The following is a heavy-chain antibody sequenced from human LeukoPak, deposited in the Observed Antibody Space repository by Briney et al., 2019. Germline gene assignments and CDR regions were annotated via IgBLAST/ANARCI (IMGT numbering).Heavy chain of an antibody. V-gene: IGHV3-23*01. Sequence: GGSLRLSCAASGFTFSSYAMSWVRQAPGKGLEWFSAISGSGGSTYYADSVKGRFTISRDNSKNTLYLQMNSLRAEDTAVYYCAKSCIAATLEWYFDLWGRGTLVTVSS. J-gene: IGHJ2*01. CDR1: GFTFSSYA. CDR2: ISGSGGST. D-gene: IGHD6-13*01. CDR3: AKSCIAATLEWYFDL.